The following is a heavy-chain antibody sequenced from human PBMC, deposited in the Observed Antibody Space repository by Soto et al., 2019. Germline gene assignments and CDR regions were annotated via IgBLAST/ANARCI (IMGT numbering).Heavy chain of an antibody. D-gene: IGHD6-13*01. V-gene: IGHV4-61*01. CDR2: IYYSGST. Sequence: SETLSLTCTVSGVSVSSGSYYWSWIRQPPGKGLGWIGYIYYSGSTNYNPTLKSRVTISVDTSKNQFSLKLSSVTAADTAVYYCARVPPYSNRFDYWGKGTLVTVSS. CDR3: ARVPPYSNRFDY. CDR1: GVSVSSGSYY. J-gene: IGHJ4*02.